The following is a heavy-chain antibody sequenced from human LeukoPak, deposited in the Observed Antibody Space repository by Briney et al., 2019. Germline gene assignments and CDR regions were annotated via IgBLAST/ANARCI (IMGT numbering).Heavy chain of an antibody. CDR2: IYYSGST. CDR1: GGSISSYY. V-gene: IGHV4-59*01. D-gene: IGHD6-19*01. CDR3: ARVLDSSGWPVPHYYMDV. J-gene: IGHJ6*03. Sequence: SETLSLTCTVSGGSISSYYWSWIRQPPGKGLEWIGYIYYSGSTNYNPSLKSRVTISVDTSKNQFSLKLSSVTAADTAVYYCARVLDSSGWPVPHYYMDVWGKGTTVTVSS.